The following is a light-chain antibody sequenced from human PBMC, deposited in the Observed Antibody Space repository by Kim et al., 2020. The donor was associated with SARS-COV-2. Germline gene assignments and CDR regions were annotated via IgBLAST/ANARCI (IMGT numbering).Light chain of an antibody. V-gene: IGLV6-57*03. Sequence: KTLTISCTRSRGSIASNYVQWYQQRPGSAPTTVIYEDNQRPSGVPDRFSGSIDSSSNSASLTISGLKTEDEADYYCQSYDSSNHVVFGGGTQLTVL. CDR1: RGSIASNY. CDR3: QSYDSSNHVV. CDR2: EDN. J-gene: IGLJ2*01.